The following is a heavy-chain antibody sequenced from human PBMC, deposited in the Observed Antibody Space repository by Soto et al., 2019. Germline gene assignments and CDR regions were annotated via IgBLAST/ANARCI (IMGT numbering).Heavy chain of an antibody. CDR1: GGSISSYY. V-gene: IGHV4-59*08. D-gene: IGHD6-19*01. CDR3: ARHERQWLVLGVFDY. J-gene: IGHJ4*02. Sequence: QVQLQESGPGLVKPSETLSLTCTVSGGSISSYYWSWIRQPPGKGLEWIGYIYYSGSTNYNPSLKSRVTISVDTSKNQFSLKLSSVTAADTAVYYCARHERQWLVLGVFDYWGQGTLVTVSS. CDR2: IYYSGST.